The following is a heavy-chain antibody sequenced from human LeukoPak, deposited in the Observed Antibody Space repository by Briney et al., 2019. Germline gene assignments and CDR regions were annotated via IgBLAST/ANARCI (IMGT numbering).Heavy chain of an antibody. D-gene: IGHD2-2*01. CDR2: IYHTGST. V-gene: IGHV4-38-2*01. CDR1: GYSISSGYY. CDR3: ASLDIVVVPAAIGWFDP. Sequence: PSETLSLTCGVSGYSISSGYYWGWIRQPPGKGLQWIGTIYHTGSTYYKPSLKSRVTISVDTSKNQFSLKLSSVTAADTAVYYCASLDIVVVPAAIGWFDPWGQGTLVTVSS. J-gene: IGHJ5*02.